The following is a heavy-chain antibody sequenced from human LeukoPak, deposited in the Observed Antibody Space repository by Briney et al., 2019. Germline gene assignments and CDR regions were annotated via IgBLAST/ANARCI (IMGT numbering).Heavy chain of an antibody. CDR1: GFTFSSYA. CDR2: ISGSGGST. D-gene: IGHD3-10*01. J-gene: IGHJ6*02. V-gene: IGHV3-23*01. CDR3: AKDRGSGMDV. Sequence: GGSLRLSCAASGFTFSSYAMSWVRQAPGKGLEWVSAISGSGGSTYYADSVKGRFTISRDNSKNTPYLQLNSLRAEDTAVYYCAKDRGSGMDVWGQGTTVNVSS.